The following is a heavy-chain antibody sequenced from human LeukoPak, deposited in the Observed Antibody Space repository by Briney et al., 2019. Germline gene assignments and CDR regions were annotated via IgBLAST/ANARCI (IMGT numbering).Heavy chain of an antibody. CDR3: ARGSVAGPGMHWFDP. J-gene: IGHJ5*02. V-gene: IGHV4-61*02. CDR1: GDSIASGSYY. Sequence: PSQTLSLTCTVSGDSIASGSYYLSWIRQPAGKGLEWIGRFYTSGSTNYNPSLKSRVTISVDKSKNQFSLKLSSVTAADTAVYYCARGSVAGPGMHWFDPWGQGTLVTVSS. CDR2: FYTSGST. D-gene: IGHD6-19*01.